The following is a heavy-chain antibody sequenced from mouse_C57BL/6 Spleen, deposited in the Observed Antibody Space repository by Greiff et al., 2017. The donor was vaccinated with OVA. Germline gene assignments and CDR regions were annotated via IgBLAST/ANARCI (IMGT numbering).Heavy chain of an antibody. D-gene: IGHD4-1*01. J-gene: IGHJ2*01. CDR3: AREGLGRKGYFDY. Sequence: VQLQQPGAELVMPGASVKLSCKASGYTFTSYWMHWVKQRPGQGLEWIGEIDPSDSYTNYNQKFKGKSTLTVDKSSSTAYMQLSSLTSEDSAVYDCAREGLGRKGYFDYWGQGTTLTVSS. CDR2: IDPSDSYT. CDR1: GYTFTSYW. V-gene: IGHV1-69*01.